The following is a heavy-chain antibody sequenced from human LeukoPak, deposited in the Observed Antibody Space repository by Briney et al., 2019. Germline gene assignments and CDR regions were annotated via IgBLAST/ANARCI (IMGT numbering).Heavy chain of an antibody. CDR3: GRVRGHIVVVPAANYYYYGMDV. D-gene: IGHD2-2*01. CDR1: GFTFSDYY. J-gene: IGHJ6*02. Sequence: PGGSLRLSCAASGFTFSDYYMSWIRQAPGKGLEWVSYISSSGSTIYYADSVKGRFTISRDNDKNSLYLQMNSLRAEDTAVYYCGRVRGHIVVVPAANYYYYGMDVWGQGTTVTVSS. V-gene: IGHV3-11*01. CDR2: ISSSGSTI.